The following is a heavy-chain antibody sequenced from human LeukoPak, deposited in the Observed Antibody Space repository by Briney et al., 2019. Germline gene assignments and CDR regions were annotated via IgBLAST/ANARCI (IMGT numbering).Heavy chain of an antibody. J-gene: IGHJ4*02. Sequence: SVKVSCKAPGGTFNSYGISWVRQAPGQGLEWVGGVIAIFGRIKYGQKFQGRATITTDESTSTAYMELSSLTSEDTGVYYCARGELGDRSGFSFFDYWGQGTLVTVSS. V-gene: IGHV1-69*05. CDR3: ARGELGDRSGFSFFDY. D-gene: IGHD3-22*01. CDR1: GGTFNSYG. CDR2: VIAIFGRI.